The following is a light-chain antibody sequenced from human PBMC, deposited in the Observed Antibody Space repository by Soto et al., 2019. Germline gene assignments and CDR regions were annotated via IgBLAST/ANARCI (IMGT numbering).Light chain of an antibody. V-gene: IGKV3-15*01. CDR1: QSVDIN. J-gene: IGKJ1*01. CDR2: GAS. CDR3: QQYYSTLWT. Sequence: PGERVTLSCRASQSVDINLAWYQQKPGQAPRLLIYGASTRAIDMPGRFSGRGSGTEFTLTIRSLQAEDVAVYYCQQYYSTLWTVGQGTKVDIK.